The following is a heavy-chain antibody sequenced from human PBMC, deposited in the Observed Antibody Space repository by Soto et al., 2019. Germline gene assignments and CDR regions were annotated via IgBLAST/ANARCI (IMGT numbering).Heavy chain of an antibody. J-gene: IGHJ4*02. CDR1: GDSVSSTSAA. Sequence: SQTLSLTCAISGDSVSSTSAAWGWIRQSPSRGLEWLGRTYFSSKWYSDYAVSVKSRLTINPDTSKNQSPLQLNSVTPEDTAVYYCARGSYYSGWVWGQGTLVTVSS. CDR3: ARGSYYSGWV. D-gene: IGHD6-25*01. V-gene: IGHV6-1*01. CDR2: TYFSSKWYS.